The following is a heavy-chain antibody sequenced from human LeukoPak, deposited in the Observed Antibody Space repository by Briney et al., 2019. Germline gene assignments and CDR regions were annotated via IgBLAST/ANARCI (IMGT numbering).Heavy chain of an antibody. Sequence: SETLSLTCTVSGGSINSYYWSWIRQPPGKGLEWIGYIYYSGSTNYNPSLKSRVTISVDTSKNQFSLKLSSVTAADTAVYYCASTDYYGSGIAGFDPWGQGTLVTVSS. V-gene: IGHV4-59*01. CDR3: ASTDYYGSGIAGFDP. CDR1: GGSINSYY. D-gene: IGHD3-10*01. J-gene: IGHJ5*02. CDR2: IYYSGST.